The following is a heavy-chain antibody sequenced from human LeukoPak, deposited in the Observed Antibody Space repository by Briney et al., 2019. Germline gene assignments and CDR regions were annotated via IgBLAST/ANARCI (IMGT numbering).Heavy chain of an antibody. Sequence: PGGSLRLSCAASGFTFSTYWMTWVRQAPGKGLEWVAVVSYDGSNKYYADSVKGRFTISRDNSKNTLYLQMNSLRAEDTAVYYCARNSGSYPTTPFDYWGQGTLVTVSS. CDR1: GFTFSTYW. J-gene: IGHJ4*02. CDR3: ARNSGSYPTTPFDY. D-gene: IGHD1-26*01. V-gene: IGHV3-30*03. CDR2: VSYDGSNK.